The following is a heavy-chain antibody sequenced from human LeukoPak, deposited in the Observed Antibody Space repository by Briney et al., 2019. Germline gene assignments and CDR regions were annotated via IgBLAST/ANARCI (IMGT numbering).Heavy chain of an antibody. Sequence: GSLRLSCAASGFTINNIAMIWVRQAPGKGLEWIGYIYHSGSIKYSPSLKSRVIISVDTSKNQFSLKLSSVTAADTAVYYCARPGDYYDSSGYYGGAFDIWGQGTMVTVSS. D-gene: IGHD3-22*01. CDR1: GFTINNIA. V-gene: IGHV4-59*01. CDR3: ARPGDYYDSSGYYGGAFDI. J-gene: IGHJ3*02. CDR2: IYHSGSI.